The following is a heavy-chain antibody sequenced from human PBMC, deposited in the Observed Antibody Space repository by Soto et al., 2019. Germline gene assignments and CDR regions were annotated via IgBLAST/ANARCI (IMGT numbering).Heavy chain of an antibody. V-gene: IGHV1-18*01. CDR2: VSTQYGTT. D-gene: IGHD3-22*01. CDR3: AREPHYYDSSGYYPEYFQH. J-gene: IGHJ1*01. CDR1: GYTSSSYG. Sequence: ASVKVSCKASGYTSSSYGISWVRQAPGQGLEWMGWVSTQYGTTYYARRVQDRVTMTADTSTSTAYMELSSLRSGDTAVYYCAREPHYYDSSGYYPEYFQHWGQGTLVTVSS.